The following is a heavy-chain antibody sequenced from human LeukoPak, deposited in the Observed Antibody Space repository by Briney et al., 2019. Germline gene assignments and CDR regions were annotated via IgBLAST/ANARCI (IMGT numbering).Heavy chain of an antibody. D-gene: IGHD3-22*01. CDR1: GGSISSSNW. CDR2: IYHSGST. CDR3: ARGGYDSSGYYPSEYFQP. Sequence: SETLSLTCAVSGGSISSSNWWSWVRQPPGKGLEWIGEIYHSGSTNYNPSLKSRVTISVDKSKNQFSLELSSVTAADTAVYYCARGGYDSSGYYPSEYFQPWGQGTLVTVSS. J-gene: IGHJ1*01. V-gene: IGHV4-4*02.